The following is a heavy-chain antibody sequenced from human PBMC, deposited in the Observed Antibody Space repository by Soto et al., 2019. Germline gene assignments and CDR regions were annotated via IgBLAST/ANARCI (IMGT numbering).Heavy chain of an antibody. J-gene: IGHJ4*02. V-gene: IGHV4-59*01. CDR1: GGSISSYY. CDR3: ARESCSSTSCYIDY. Sequence: SETLSLTCTVSGGSISSYYWSWIRQPPGKGLEWIGYIYYSGSTNYNPSLKSRVTISVDTSKNQFSLKLSSVTAADTAVYYCARESCSSTSCYIDYWGQGTLVTVSS. D-gene: IGHD2-2*02. CDR2: IYYSGST.